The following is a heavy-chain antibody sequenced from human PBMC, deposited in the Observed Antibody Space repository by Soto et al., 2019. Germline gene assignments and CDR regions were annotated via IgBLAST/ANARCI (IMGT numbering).Heavy chain of an antibody. CDR1: GFTFCSYA. D-gene: IGHD3-9*01. CDR2: ISGSGGST. V-gene: IGHV3-23*01. J-gene: IGHJ4*02. Sequence: GGSLRLSCAAPGFTFCSYAMGWVRPAPGKGLEWVSAISGSGGSTYYADSVKGRFTISRDNSKNTLYLQMNSLRAEDTAVYYCAKPDVLRYFDWLTSFDYWGQGTRVTVSS. CDR3: AKPDVLRYFDWLTSFDY.